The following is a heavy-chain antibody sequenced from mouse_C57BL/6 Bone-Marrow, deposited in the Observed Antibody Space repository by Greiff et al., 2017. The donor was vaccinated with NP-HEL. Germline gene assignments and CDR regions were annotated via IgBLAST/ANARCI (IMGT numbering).Heavy chain of an antibody. Sequence: EVQRVESGGGLVQPGGSLSLSCAASGFTFTDYYMSWVRQPPGKALEWLGFIRNKANGYTTEYSASVKGRFTISRDNSQSILYLQMNALRAEDSATYYCARSPFTWFAYWGQGTLVTVSA. J-gene: IGHJ3*01. CDR2: IRNKANGYTT. CDR3: ARSPFTWFAY. CDR1: GFTFTDYY. V-gene: IGHV7-3*01.